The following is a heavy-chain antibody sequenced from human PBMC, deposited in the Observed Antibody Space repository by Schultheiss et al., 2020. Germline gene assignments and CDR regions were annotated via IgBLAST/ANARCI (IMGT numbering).Heavy chain of an antibody. CDR3: AHSPVTLYCTGGVCNVRYFDL. CDR1: GFSLSNARMG. CDR2: IYWDDDK. D-gene: IGHD2-8*02. Sequence: SGPTLVKPTETLTLTCTVSGFSLSNARMGVSWIRQPPGKALEWLALIYWDDDKRYSPSLKSRLTITKDTSKSQVVLTMTNMDPVDTATYYCAHSPVTLYCTGGVCNVRYFDLWGRGTLVTVSS. J-gene: IGHJ2*01. V-gene: IGHV2-5*02.